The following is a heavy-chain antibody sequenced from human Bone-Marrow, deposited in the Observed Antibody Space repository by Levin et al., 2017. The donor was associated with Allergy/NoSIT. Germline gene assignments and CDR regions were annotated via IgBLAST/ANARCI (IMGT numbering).Heavy chain of an antibody. CDR2: VRKKANSYTT. Sequence: SGGSLRLSCAASGFSFSDHYMDWVRQAPGKGLEWVGRVRKKANSYTTEYATSVKGRFTVSRDDSKNSLYLHINSLKTEDTAVYYCGRIGGLNGDYSIDCWGQGTLVTVSS. CDR1: GFSFSDHY. D-gene: IGHD4-17*01. CDR3: GRIGGLNGDYSIDC. V-gene: IGHV3-72*01. J-gene: IGHJ4*02.